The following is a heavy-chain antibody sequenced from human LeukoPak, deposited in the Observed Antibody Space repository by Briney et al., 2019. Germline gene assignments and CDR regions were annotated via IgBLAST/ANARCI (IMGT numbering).Heavy chain of an antibody. J-gene: IGHJ3*02. CDR3: ARASRATMVRGGAAFDI. CDR1: GGSISSGAYY. V-gene: IGHV4-30-2*01. Sequence: PSETLSLTCTVSGGSISSGAYYWSWIRQPPGKGLEWIGYIYHSGGTYYNPSLKSRVTISVDTSKNQFSLKLSSVTAADTAVYYCARASRATMVRGGAAFDIWGQGTMVTVSS. D-gene: IGHD3-10*01. CDR2: IYHSGGT.